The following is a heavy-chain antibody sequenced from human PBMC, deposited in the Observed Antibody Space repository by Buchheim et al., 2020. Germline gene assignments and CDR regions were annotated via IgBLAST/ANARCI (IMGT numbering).Heavy chain of an antibody. V-gene: IGHV1-8*01. CDR1: GYTFTSYD. CDR2: MNPNSGNT. D-gene: IGHD3-22*01. Sequence: QVQLVQSGAEVKKPGASVKVSCKASGYTFTSYDINWVRQATGQGLEWMGWMNPNSGNTGYAQKFQGRVTMTRTTSISTAYMELSSLRSEDTAVYYCARAYYYDSSGYYYVGYYYGMDVWGQGTT. J-gene: IGHJ6*02. CDR3: ARAYYYDSSGYYYVGYYYGMDV.